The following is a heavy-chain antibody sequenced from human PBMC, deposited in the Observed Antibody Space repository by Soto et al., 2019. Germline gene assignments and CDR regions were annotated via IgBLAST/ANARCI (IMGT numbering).Heavy chain of an antibody. D-gene: IGHD4-17*01. Sequence: QVQLVESGGGVVQPGRSLRLSCAASGFTFSSYGMHWVRQAPGKGLEWVAVISYDGSNKYYADSVKGRFTISRDNSKNTLDLQMNSLRAEDTALYYCAKDYGPWDNWFDPWGQGTLVTVSS. CDR2: ISYDGSNK. CDR3: AKDYGPWDNWFDP. CDR1: GFTFSSYG. V-gene: IGHV3-30*18. J-gene: IGHJ5*02.